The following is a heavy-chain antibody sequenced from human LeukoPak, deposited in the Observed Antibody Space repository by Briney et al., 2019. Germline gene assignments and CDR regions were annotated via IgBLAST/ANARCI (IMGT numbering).Heavy chain of an antibody. D-gene: IGHD3-3*01. J-gene: IGHJ4*02. CDR1: VYSFTSYG. CDR3: ARSKVTIFGVVNYFDY. V-gene: IGHV1-18*01. Sequence: ASVKVSCKASVYSFTSYGSSWVGQAPGQGREGMGWISAYNGNTNYAQKLQGRVTMTTDTRTSTASMEMRSLRSDDTGVYYCARSKVTIFGVVNYFDYWGQGTLVTVSS. CDR2: ISAYNGNT.